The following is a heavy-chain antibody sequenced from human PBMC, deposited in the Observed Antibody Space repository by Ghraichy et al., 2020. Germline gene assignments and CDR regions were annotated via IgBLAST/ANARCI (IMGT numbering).Heavy chain of an antibody. CDR3: ARLGVWFGEEPLDI. V-gene: IGHV3-30*04. Sequence: GESLNISCAASGFTFSSSAMHWVRQAQGKGLEWVAVISFDGSNRYYADFVKGRFTISRDTSKSTLYLQMNSLRPEDTAVYFCARLGVWFGEEPLDIWGRGTMVTVSS. CDR1: GFTFSSSA. J-gene: IGHJ3*02. CDR2: ISFDGSNR. D-gene: IGHD3-10*01.